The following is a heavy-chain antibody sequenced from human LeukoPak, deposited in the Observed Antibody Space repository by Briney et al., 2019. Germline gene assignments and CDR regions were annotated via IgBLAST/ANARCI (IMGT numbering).Heavy chain of an antibody. CDR1: GFSFSDYA. CDR2: IRYDGSNK. V-gene: IGHV3-30*02. CDR3: ANSDSSGWYVYFDD. J-gene: IGHJ4*02. Sequence: GGTLRLSCAASGFSFSDYAIYWVRQTPGKGLEWVAFIRYDGSNKYYADSVKGRFTISRDNSKNTLYLQMNSLRAEDTAVYYCANSDSSGWYVYFDDWGQVTLVTVAS. D-gene: IGHD6-19*01.